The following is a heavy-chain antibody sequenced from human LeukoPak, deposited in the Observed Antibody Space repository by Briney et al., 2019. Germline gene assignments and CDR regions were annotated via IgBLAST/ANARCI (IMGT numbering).Heavy chain of an antibody. CDR1: GYTFTSYG. CDR2: ISAYNGNT. J-gene: IGHJ4*02. V-gene: IGHV1-18*01. D-gene: IGHD3/OR15-3a*01. CDR3: AREALDGTGYYPAY. Sequence: ASVKVSCKASGYTFTSYGISWVRQAPGQGLEWMGWISAYNGNTNYAQKFQGRVTMTRDTSISTAYMELSRLRSDDTAVYYCAREALDGTGYYPAYWGQGTLVTVSS.